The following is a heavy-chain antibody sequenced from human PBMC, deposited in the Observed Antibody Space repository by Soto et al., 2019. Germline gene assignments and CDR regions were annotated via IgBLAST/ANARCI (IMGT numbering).Heavy chain of an antibody. CDR1: GFSFSLYA. CDR2: ISGTGST. J-gene: IGHJ4*02. CDR3: AKRDGAAAAGIDY. Sequence: EVQLLESGGGLVQPGESLRLSCAASGFSFSLYAMTWVRQAPGKGLEWVSTISGTGSTYYADSVEGRFTISRDNSKATVYLQMNNLRAEDTAVYYCAKRDGAAAAGIDYWGQGNLVTVSS. V-gene: IGHV3-23*01. D-gene: IGHD6-13*01.